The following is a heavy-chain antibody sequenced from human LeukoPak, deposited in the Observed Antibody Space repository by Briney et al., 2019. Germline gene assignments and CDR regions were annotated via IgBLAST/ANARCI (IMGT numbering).Heavy chain of an antibody. CDR2: IYYSGST. V-gene: IGHV4-39*01. Sequence: SETLSLTCTVSGGSISSSSYYWGWIRQPPGKGLEWIGSIYYSGSTYYNPSLKSRVTISVDTSKNQFSLKVSSVTAADTAVYYWARHEYSSSWYKDWFDPWGQGTLVTVSS. CDR3: ARHEYSSSWYKDWFDP. D-gene: IGHD6-13*01. J-gene: IGHJ5*02. CDR1: GGSISSSSYY.